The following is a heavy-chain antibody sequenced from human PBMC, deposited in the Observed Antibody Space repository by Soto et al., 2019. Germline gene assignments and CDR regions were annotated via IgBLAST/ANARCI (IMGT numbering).Heavy chain of an antibody. Sequence: QVQLVESGGGLVKPGGSLRLSCEASGFTLSDYYMTWIRQAPGKGLEWISYISSSATIIYYADSVKGRFTISRDNAKTSLYLQTNNLRADDTAVYYCSSAVKQWLVGGDYYYYYMDVWGKGTTVTVSS. J-gene: IGHJ6*03. CDR2: ISSSATII. CDR3: SSAVKQWLVGGDYYYYYMDV. D-gene: IGHD6-19*01. V-gene: IGHV3-11*01. CDR1: GFTLSDYY.